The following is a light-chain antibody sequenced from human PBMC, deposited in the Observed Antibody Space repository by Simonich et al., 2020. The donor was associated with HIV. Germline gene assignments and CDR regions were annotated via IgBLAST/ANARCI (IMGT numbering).Light chain of an antibody. CDR3: QQRSNWPLT. V-gene: IGKV3-11*01. CDR2: DAS. Sequence: EIVLTQSPATLSLSPGERATLSCMASQSVSSYLAWYQQKPGQAPRLLIYDASNRATGIPARFSGSGSGTDFTRTISSLEPEDFAVYYCQQRSNWPLTFGGGTKVEIK. J-gene: IGKJ4*01. CDR1: QSVSSY.